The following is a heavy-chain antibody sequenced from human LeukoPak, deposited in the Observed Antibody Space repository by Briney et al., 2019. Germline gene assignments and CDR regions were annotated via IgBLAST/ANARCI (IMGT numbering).Heavy chain of an antibody. CDR2: INSDGGTT. CDR1: GFSFSSYE. V-gene: IGHV3-74*01. CDR3: ATDSYVSGSYYRLFY. D-gene: IGHD3-10*01. J-gene: IGHJ4*02. Sequence: SGGSLRLSCAASGFSFSSYEINWVRQAPGKGLVWVSGINSDGGTTTYADSVKGRFTISRDNAKNTLYLQMNNLRAEDTAIYYCATDSYVSGSYYRLFYWGQGTLVTVSS.